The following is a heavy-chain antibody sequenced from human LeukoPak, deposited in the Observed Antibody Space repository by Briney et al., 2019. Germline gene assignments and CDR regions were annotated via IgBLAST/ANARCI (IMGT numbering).Heavy chain of an antibody. D-gene: IGHD5-12*01. Sequence: NAGGSLRLSCAASGFTFSDYYMSWIRQAPGKGLEWVSYISSSGSTIYYADSVKGRFTISKDTSKNTLYLHMSSLRADDTAVYYCAKGGYDYVEVAYFDYWGQGTLVTVSS. CDR1: GFTFSDYY. CDR3: AKGGYDYVEVAYFDY. J-gene: IGHJ4*02. V-gene: IGHV3-11*01. CDR2: ISSSGSTI.